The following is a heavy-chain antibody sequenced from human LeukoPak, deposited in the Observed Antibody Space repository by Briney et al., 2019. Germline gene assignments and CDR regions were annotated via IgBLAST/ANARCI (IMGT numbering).Heavy chain of an antibody. V-gene: IGHV4-61*02. J-gene: IGHJ6*03. Sequence: PSETLSLTCTVSGGSISSGSYYWSWIRQPAGEGLEWIGRIYTSGSTNYNPSLKSRVTISVDTSKNQFSLKLSSVTAADTAVYYCARDSSYGYYYYYMDVWGKGTTVTVSS. CDR3: ARDSSYGYYYYYMDV. D-gene: IGHD4-17*01. CDR1: GGSISSGSYY. CDR2: IYTSGST.